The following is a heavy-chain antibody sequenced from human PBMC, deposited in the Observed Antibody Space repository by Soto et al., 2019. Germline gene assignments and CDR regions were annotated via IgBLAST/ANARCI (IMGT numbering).Heavy chain of an antibody. D-gene: IGHD3-22*01. CDR1: GYTFTSYG. J-gene: IGHJ6*02. CDR2: ISAYNGNT. CDR3: ARDGDSSGYYPDYYYYGMDV. Sequence: GASVKVSCKASGYTFTSYGISWVRQAPGQGLEWMGWISAYNGNTNYAQKLQGRVTMTTDTSTSTAYMELRSLRSDDTAVYYCARDGDSSGYYPDYYYYGMDVWGQGTTVTVSS. V-gene: IGHV1-18*04.